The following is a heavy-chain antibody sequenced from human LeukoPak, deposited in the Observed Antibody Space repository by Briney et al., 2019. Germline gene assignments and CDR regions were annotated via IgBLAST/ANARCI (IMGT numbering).Heavy chain of an antibody. D-gene: IGHD2-2*01. V-gene: IGHV1-69*05. CDR3: ASTPYAIVVVPAAMGLGAFDI. J-gene: IGHJ3*02. CDR1: GGTFSSYA. CDR2: IIPIFGTA. Sequence: SVKVSCKASGGTFSSYAISWVRQAPGQGLEWMGGIIPIFGTANYAQKFQGRVTITKDETTSTAYMELSSLRPEDTAVYYCASTPYAIVVVPAAMGLGAFDIRGQGTMVTVSS.